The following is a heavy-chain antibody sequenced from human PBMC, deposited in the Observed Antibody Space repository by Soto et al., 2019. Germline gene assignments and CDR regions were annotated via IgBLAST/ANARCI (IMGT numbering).Heavy chain of an antibody. CDR1: GGNVSSDT. Sequence: QVQLVQSGAEVKKPGSSVKVSCKASGGNVSSDTITWLRQAPVQGLEWMGGLIPIFGTANYAPKFQGRFTITADESTSTDDMEESSMRSEDTAVAYWAREGGSGSYRYVDMHVWGQGNQVTVSS. V-gene: IGHV1-69*12. D-gene: IGHD3-10*01. CDR2: LIPIFGTA. CDR3: AREGGSGSYRYVDMHV. J-gene: IGHJ6*01.